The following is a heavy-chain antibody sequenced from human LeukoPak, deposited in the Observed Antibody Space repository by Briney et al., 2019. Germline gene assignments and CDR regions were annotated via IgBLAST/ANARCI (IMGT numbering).Heavy chain of an antibody. J-gene: IGHJ6*04. D-gene: IGHD2-2*01. CDR2: INHSGST. CDR1: GGSFSGYY. Sequence: SETLSLTCAVYGGSFSGYYWSWIRQPPGKGLEWIGEINHSGSTNYNPSLKSRVTISVDTSKNQFSLKLSSATAADTAVYYCARGQIVVVPAGSGYYGMDVWGKGTTVTVSS. V-gene: IGHV4-34*01. CDR3: ARGQIVVVPAGSGYYGMDV.